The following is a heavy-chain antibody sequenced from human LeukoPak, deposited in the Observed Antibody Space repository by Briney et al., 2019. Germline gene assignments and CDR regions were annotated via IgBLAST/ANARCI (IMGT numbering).Heavy chain of an antibody. D-gene: IGHD2-2*01. Sequence: GGSLKLSCAASGSTFSSYWMSWVRQAPGKGLEWVANIKQDGSEKYYVDSVKGRFTISRDNAKNSLYLQMNSLRAEDTAVYYCARTRDNYYYMDVWGKGTTVTVSS. V-gene: IGHV3-7*01. CDR3: ARTRDNYYYMDV. CDR2: IKQDGSEK. J-gene: IGHJ6*03. CDR1: GSTFSSYW.